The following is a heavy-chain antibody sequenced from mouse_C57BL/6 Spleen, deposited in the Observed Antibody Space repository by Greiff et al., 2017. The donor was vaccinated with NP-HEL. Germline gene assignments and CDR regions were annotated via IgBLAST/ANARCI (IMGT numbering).Heavy chain of an antibody. CDR1: GYTFTSYW. CDR2: IDPSDSYT. D-gene: IGHD1-1*01. CDR3: ARGYYGRDQYYYAMDY. J-gene: IGHJ4*01. Sequence: QVHVKQPGDELVMPGASVKLSCKASGYTFTSYWMHWVKQRPGQGLEWIGEIDPSDSYTNYNQKFKGKSTLTVDKSSSTAYMQLSSLTSEDSAVYYCARGYYGRDQYYYAMDYWGQGTSVTVSS. V-gene: IGHV1-69*01.